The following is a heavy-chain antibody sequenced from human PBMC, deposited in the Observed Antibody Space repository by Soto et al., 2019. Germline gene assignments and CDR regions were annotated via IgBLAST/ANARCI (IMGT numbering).Heavy chain of an antibody. CDR3: ARDRGDYDFWSCYSSALDI. V-gene: IGHV3-7*05. CDR1: GFTFSRYW. J-gene: IGHJ3*02. D-gene: IGHD3-3*01. Sequence: EVQLVESGGDLVQPGGSLRLSCAASGFTFSRYWMSWVRQAPGKGLEWVANIKQDGSEKYYVDSVKGRFTISRDNAKNSLYLQINTLRAEDTAVYYCARDRGDYDFWSCYSSALDIWGQGTMVTVSS. CDR2: IKQDGSEK.